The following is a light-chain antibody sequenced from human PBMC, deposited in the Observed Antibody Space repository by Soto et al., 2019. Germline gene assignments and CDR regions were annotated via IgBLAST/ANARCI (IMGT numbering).Light chain of an antibody. V-gene: IGKV3-11*01. J-gene: IGKJ5*01. CDR1: QSVSSY. Sequence: EIVLTQSPATLSLSPGERATLSCRASQSVSSYLACYQQKPGQAPRLLIYDASNRATGIPARFSSSGSGTDFTLTISTLEPEDVAVYYCQQRSNWPPSITFGQGTRLEIK. CDR2: DAS. CDR3: QQRSNWPPSIT.